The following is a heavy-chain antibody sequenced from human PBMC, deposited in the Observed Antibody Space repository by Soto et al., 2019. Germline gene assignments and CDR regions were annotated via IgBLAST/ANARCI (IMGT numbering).Heavy chain of an antibody. D-gene: IGHD2-15*01. Sequence: QVQLEQSGAEVKKPGASVQVSCKASGYTFTSYDINWVRQAPGQGLEWMGWMNPNNGDTGYAQKFQGRISMTRDTSLSGAFMELNHLISDDTALYYCAAYCRAGRCPTAPDYSGQGSLVTDSS. V-gene: IGHV1-8*01. CDR1: GYTFTSYD. CDR2: MNPNNGDT. CDR3: AAYCRAGRCPTAPDY. J-gene: IGHJ4*02.